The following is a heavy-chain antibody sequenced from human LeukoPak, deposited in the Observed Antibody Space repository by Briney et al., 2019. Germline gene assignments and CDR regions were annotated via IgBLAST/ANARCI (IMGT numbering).Heavy chain of an antibody. CDR3: AVCIVGARYAFDI. Sequence: GESLKISCKGSGYSFTTYWIGWVRQMPGKGLEWMGIIYPGDSDTRYSPSFQGQVTISADKSISTAYLQWSSLKASDTAMYYCAVCIVGARYAFDIWGQGTMVTVSS. V-gene: IGHV5-51*01. CDR2: IYPGDSDT. D-gene: IGHD1-26*01. CDR1: GYSFTTYW. J-gene: IGHJ3*02.